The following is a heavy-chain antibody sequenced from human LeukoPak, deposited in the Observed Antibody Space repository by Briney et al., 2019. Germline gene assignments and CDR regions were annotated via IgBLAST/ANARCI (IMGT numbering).Heavy chain of an antibody. V-gene: IGHV3-23*01. CDR2: ISGSGGSGST. CDR3: AKGSVRYLSPLYYFDC. J-gene: IGHJ4*02. D-gene: IGHD3-3*01. CDR1: GFTFSSYA. Sequence: PGGSLRLSCAASGFTFSSYAMNWVRQAPGKGLEWVSYISGSGGSGSTYYADYAKRRLSISRDNSKNTLYLQMNSLRGEDKAVDYCAKGSVRYLSPLYYFDCWGQGILVTVSA.